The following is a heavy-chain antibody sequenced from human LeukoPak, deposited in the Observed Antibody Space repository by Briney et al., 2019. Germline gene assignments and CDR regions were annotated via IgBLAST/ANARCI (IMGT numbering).Heavy chain of an antibody. Sequence: ASVKVSCKASGGTFSSYAISWVRQAPGQGLEWMGGIIPIFGTANYAQKFQGRVTITADESTSTAYMGLSSLRSEDTAVYYCARGSTYYDSSGQVPFDYWGQGTLVTVSS. CDR1: GGTFSSYA. V-gene: IGHV1-69*01. CDR3: ARGSTYYDSSGQVPFDY. J-gene: IGHJ4*02. CDR2: IIPIFGTA. D-gene: IGHD3-22*01.